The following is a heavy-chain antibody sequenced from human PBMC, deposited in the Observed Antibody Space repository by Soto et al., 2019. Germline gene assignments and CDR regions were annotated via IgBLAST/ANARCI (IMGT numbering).Heavy chain of an antibody. V-gene: IGHV4-59*01. CDR3: ARSDGLY. J-gene: IGHJ4*02. Sequence: QVQLQESGPGLVKPSETLSLTCTVSGGSISSYYWSWIRQPPGKGLEWIGYIYYSGSPNYNPSLKSRVTISVDTSKNQFSLKLSSVTAADTAVDYCARSDGLYWGQGTLVTVSS. CDR1: GGSISSYY. CDR2: IYYSGSP.